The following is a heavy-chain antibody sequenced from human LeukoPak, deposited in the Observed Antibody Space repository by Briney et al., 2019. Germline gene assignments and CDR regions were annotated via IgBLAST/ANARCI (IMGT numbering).Heavy chain of an antibody. J-gene: IGHJ4*02. Sequence: PEGSLRLSCAASGFTFSSYGMHWVRQAPGKGLEWVAFMRYDGSNKYYADSVKGRFTISRDNSKNTLYLQMNSLRAEDTAVYYCAVNAYYYDSSGYYPFDYWGQGTLVTVSS. V-gene: IGHV3-30*02. D-gene: IGHD3-22*01. CDR2: MRYDGSNK. CDR1: GFTFSSYG. CDR3: AVNAYYYDSSGYYPFDY.